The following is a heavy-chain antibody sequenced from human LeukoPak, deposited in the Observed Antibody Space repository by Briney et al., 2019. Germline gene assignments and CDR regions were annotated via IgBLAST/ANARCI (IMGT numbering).Heavy chain of an antibody. Sequence: PGGSLRLSCAASGFTFSRYWMSWVRQAPGKGLEWVANTKQDGSEKYYVDSVKGRFTISRDNAKNSLYLQMNSLRAEDTAVYYCARVSGNGQQWLVEGAFDVWGQGTMVTVSS. CDR3: ARVSGNGQQWLVEGAFDV. CDR2: TKQDGSEK. V-gene: IGHV3-7*01. CDR1: GFTFSRYW. D-gene: IGHD6-19*01. J-gene: IGHJ3*01.